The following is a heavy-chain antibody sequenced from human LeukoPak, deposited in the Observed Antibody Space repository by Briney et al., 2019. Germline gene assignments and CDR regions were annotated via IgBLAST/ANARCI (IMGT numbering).Heavy chain of an antibody. Sequence: SETLSLTCAVYGGSFSGYYWSWIRQPPGKGLEWIGSIYHSGSTYYNPSLKSRVTISVDTSKNQFSLKLSSVTAADTAVYYCARGLQLRGYFDYWGQGTLVTVSS. V-gene: IGHV4-34*01. CDR1: GGSFSGYY. CDR2: IYHSGST. J-gene: IGHJ4*02. D-gene: IGHD4-23*01. CDR3: ARGLQLRGYFDY.